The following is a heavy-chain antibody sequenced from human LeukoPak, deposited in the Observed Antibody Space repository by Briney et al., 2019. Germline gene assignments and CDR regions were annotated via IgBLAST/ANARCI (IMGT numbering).Heavy chain of an antibody. V-gene: IGHV1-18*01. CDR2: ISGYNDNP. D-gene: IGHD6-19*01. CDR3: ARLDSSGWSSYYYYGMDV. Sequence: ASVKVSCKASGYTFTDYAITWVRQAPGQGLEWMGWISGYNDNPNYAQNFRGRVTMTTDTSTGTAYMELRSLRSDDTAVYYCARLDSSGWSSYYYYGMDVWGQGTTVTVSS. CDR1: GYTFTDYA. J-gene: IGHJ6*02.